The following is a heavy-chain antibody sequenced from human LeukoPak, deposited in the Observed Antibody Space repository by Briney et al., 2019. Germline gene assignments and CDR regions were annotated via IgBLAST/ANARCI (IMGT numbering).Heavy chain of an antibody. V-gene: IGHV4-59*01. Sequence: SETLSLTCTDSGGSISSYYWSWIRQPPGKGLEWIGYIYYSGSTNYNPSLKSRVTISVDTSKNQFSLELSSVTAADTAVYYCARRANSGFDAFDIWGQGTMVTVSS. CDR3: ARRANSGFDAFDI. D-gene: IGHD3-22*01. CDR1: GGSISSYY. J-gene: IGHJ3*02. CDR2: IYYSGST.